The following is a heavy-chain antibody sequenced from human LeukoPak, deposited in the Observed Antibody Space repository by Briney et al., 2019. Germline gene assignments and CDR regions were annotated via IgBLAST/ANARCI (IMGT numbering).Heavy chain of an antibody. D-gene: IGHD2-15*01. CDR3: ARVGYCSHGSCLRLDWYFDL. CDR1: GGSISIGGYY. CDR2: IYYSGTT. J-gene: IGHJ2*01. V-gene: IGHV4-61*08. Sequence: PSETLSLTCTVSGGSISIGGYYWSWIRQPPGKGREWIGYIYYSGTTYYNPSLESRVSISFDTSKNQFSLKLSSVTAADTAVYYCARVGYCSHGSCLRLDWYFDLWGRGTLVTVSS.